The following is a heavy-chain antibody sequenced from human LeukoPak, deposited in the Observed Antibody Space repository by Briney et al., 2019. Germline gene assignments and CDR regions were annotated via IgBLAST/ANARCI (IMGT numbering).Heavy chain of an antibody. V-gene: IGHV3-48*01. D-gene: IGHD6-13*01. J-gene: IGHJ4*02. CDR2: ISSSSSAI. Sequence: LSGGSLRLSCAASGFTFSSYSMNWVRQAPGKGLEWVSYISSSSSAIYYADSVKGRFTISRDNAKNSLYLQMNSLRAEDTAVYYCARDEGVSSWYYFDYWGQGALVTVSS. CDR3: ARDEGVSSWYYFDY. CDR1: GFTFSSYS.